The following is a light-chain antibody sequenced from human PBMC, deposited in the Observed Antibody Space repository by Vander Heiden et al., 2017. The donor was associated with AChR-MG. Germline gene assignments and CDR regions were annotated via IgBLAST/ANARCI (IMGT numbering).Light chain of an antibody. CDR2: LNSDGSH. CDR1: SGHSSYA. CDR3: QTWGTGIRWV. J-gene: IGLJ3*02. V-gene: IGLV4-69*01. Sequence: QLVLTQSPSASASLGASVKLTCTLSSGHSSYAIAWHQQQPEKGPRYLMKLNSDGSHSKADGIPDRFSGSSSGAERYLTISSLQSEDEADYYCQTWGTGIRWVFGGGTKLTVL.